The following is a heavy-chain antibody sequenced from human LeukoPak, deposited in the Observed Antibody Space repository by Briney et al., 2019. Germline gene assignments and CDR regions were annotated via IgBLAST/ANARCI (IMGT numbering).Heavy chain of an antibody. Sequence: SETLSLTCTVSGVSISSYYWSWVRQPPGQEPEWIGFSYYTGSTSYNPSLKSRVTISVDTSKNQFSLKLSSVTAADTAVYYCARDWSSRDGYLDYWGQGTLVTVSS. D-gene: IGHD3-3*01. J-gene: IGHJ4*02. CDR3: ARDWSSRDGYLDY. CDR1: GVSISSYY. V-gene: IGHV4-59*01. CDR2: SYYTGST.